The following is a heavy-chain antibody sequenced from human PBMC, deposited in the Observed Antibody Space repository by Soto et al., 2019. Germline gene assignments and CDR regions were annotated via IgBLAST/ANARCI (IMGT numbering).Heavy chain of an antibody. D-gene: IGHD2-2*01. CDR3: ARDPGPGYCSSTSCYYWHYYYGMDV. J-gene: IGHJ6*02. Sequence: ASVKVSCKASGYTFTSYAMHWVRQAPGQRLEWMGWINAGNGNTKYSQRFQGRVTITRDTSASTAYMELSSLRSEDTAVYYCARDPGPGYCSSTSCYYWHYYYGMDVWGQGTTVTVSS. CDR2: INAGNGNT. V-gene: IGHV1-3*01. CDR1: GYTFTSYA.